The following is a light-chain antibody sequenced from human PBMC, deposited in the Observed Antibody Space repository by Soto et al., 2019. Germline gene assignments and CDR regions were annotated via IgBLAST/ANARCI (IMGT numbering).Light chain of an antibody. CDR1: SSDIGAYVL. J-gene: IGLJ1*01. CDR2: GVC. V-gene: IGLV2-14*01. CDR3: TSFAPGRIYV. Sequence: QSALTQPGSVSGSPRQSITISCRGTSSDIGAYVLVSWFQHNPGRAPKLIIYGVCHCLSGLSYRFSDSKSGNTASLTISGLQAEDEGDYYCTSFAPGRIYVFGSGTKVTAL.